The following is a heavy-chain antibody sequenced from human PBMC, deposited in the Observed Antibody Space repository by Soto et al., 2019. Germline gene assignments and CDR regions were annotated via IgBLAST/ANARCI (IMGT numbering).Heavy chain of an antibody. J-gene: IGHJ4*02. CDR1: GFKLSNYA. Sequence: PGGSLRLSCAAPGFKLSNYAMSWVRQAPGKGLEWVSLISATGGGTYYADSVKGRFTISRDNSHNTLYLQVHSLTAEDTAVYYCAKDRRAVGNSAFYFDFWGQGAQVTVSS. D-gene: IGHD1-26*01. V-gene: IGHV3-23*01. CDR2: ISATGGGT. CDR3: AKDRRAVGNSAFYFDF.